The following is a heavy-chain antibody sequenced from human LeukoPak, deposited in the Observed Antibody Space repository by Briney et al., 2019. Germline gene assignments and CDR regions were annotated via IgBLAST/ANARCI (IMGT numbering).Heavy chain of an antibody. D-gene: IGHD6-13*01. V-gene: IGHV3-21*01. CDR2: ISSSSNYI. Sequence: PGGSLRLSCAASEFTFSSYSMNWVRQAPGKGLGWVSSISSSSNYIYYADSVKGRFTISRVNAKNSLYLQMNSLRAEDTAVYYCARDYSSSWYPFDYWGQGTLVTVSS. J-gene: IGHJ4*02. CDR3: ARDYSSSWYPFDY. CDR1: EFTFSSYS.